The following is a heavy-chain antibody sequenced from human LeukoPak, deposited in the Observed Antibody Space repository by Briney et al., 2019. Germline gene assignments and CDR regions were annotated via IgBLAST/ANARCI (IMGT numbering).Heavy chain of an antibody. J-gene: IGHJ4*02. D-gene: IGHD3-10*01. CDR2: INRDGSRT. V-gene: IGHV3-74*01. CDR1: GFTFSNHW. Sequence: GGSLRLSCAASGFTFSNHWMHWVRQAPGKGLMWVSRINRDGSRTDYADSVKGRFTISRDDAKNTLYLQVNSLRAEDTAVYYCATDQAGGLDSWGQGTLVTVSS. CDR3: ATDQAGGLDS.